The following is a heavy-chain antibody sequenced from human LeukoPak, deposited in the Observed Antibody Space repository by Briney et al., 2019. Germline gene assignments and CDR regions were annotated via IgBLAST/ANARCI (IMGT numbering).Heavy chain of an antibody. CDR1: RGSISSGSYY. CDR2: ISTSGST. Sequence: PSETLSLTCTVSRGSISSGSYYWSWIRQPAGKGLEWIVRISTSGSTNYNPSLKSRVTISVDTSKNQFSLKLSSVTAADTAVYYCARVYYYDSSGYSAWFDPWGQGTLVTVSS. CDR3: ARVYYYDSSGYSAWFDP. J-gene: IGHJ5*02. V-gene: IGHV4-61*02. D-gene: IGHD3-22*01.